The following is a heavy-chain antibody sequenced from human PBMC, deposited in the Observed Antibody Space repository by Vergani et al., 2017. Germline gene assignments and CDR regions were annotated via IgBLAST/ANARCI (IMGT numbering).Heavy chain of an antibody. CDR3: ARRAERWETLLRDDFDV. V-gene: IGHV4-34*01. D-gene: IGHD1-26*01. Sequence: QVQLQQWGPGLLKPSETLSLTCAVYGGSLSGYYWSWIRLAAGKGLEWIGEINHSGTINYNPTLKSPFNVSIDTSRDHFSLKLRSVSAADTAVYFCARRAERWETLLRDDFDVWSQGTFVTVSP. CDR1: GGSLSGYY. CDR2: INHSGTI. J-gene: IGHJ3*01.